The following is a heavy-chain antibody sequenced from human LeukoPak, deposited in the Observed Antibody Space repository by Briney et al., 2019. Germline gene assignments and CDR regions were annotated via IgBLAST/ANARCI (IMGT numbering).Heavy chain of an antibody. CDR3: TRVLSGPLPCTNGVRFQYYFAY. CDR1: GFTLVDYA. CDR2: IRSKTYGGTT. J-gene: IGHJ4*02. D-gene: IGHD2-8*01. Sequence: GGALRLCGTTSGFTLVDYAMSGVGQAPGKGLEGVDFIRSKTYGGTTEYAASVNGRFTISTDDSKSTAYLQKSRLKAEDTDVYYCTRVLSGPLPCTNGVRFQYYFAYWGQGTLVTVSS. V-gene: IGHV3-49*04.